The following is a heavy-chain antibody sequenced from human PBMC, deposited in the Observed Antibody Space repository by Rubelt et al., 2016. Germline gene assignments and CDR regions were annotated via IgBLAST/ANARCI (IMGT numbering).Heavy chain of an antibody. CDR2: INPNSGGT. CDR3: ARGEDIVVVVAALTTDRFDP. Sequence: GLEWMGRINPNSGGTHYAQKFQGRVTMTSDTSISTAYMELSRLRSDDTAVYYCARGEDIVVVVAALTTDRFDPWGQGTLVTVSS. V-gene: IGHV1-2*06. D-gene: IGHD2-15*01. J-gene: IGHJ5*02.